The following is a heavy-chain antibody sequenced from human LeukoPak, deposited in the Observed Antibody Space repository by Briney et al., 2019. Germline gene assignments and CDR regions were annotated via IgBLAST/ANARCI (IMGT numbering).Heavy chain of an antibody. V-gene: IGHV3-74*01. CDR1: GYTFSRYW. J-gene: IGHJ4*02. Sequence: GGSLRLSCSASGYTFSRYWMHWVRQGPGKGLVWVSRINEDGSSTSYAESVRGRLTISRDNAKNTLYLQMNSLRAEDAAVYYCTTDTFGARDSWGQGPLVTVSS. CDR3: TTDTFGARDS. D-gene: IGHD3-10*01. CDR2: INEDGSST.